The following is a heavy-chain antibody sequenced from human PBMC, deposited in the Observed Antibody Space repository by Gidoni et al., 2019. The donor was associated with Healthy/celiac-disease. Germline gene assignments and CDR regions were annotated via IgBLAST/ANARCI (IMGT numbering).Heavy chain of an antibody. D-gene: IGHD3-3*01. V-gene: IGHV3-23*01. J-gene: IGHJ6*02. CDR2: ISGSGGST. Sequence: EVQLLESGGGLVQPGGSLRLSCAASGFPFSSYAMSWVRQAPGKGLEWVSAISGSGGSTYYADSVKGRFTISRDNSKNTLYLQMNSLRAEDTAVYYCAKMADFWSGYYPPTGGMDVWGQGTTVTVSS. CDR1: GFPFSSYA. CDR3: AKMADFWSGYYPPTGGMDV.